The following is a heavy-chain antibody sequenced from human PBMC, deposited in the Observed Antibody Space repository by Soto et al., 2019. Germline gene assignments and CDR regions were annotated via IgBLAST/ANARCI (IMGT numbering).Heavy chain of an antibody. CDR3: NHIRAIFGEGISAGGMDV. J-gene: IGHJ6*02. CDR1: GFALSTSGVG. D-gene: IGHD3-3*01. V-gene: IGHV2-5*04. Sequence: QITLKESGQTLVKPTETLTLTCTFSGFALSTSGVGVAWIREPPGKALEWVALIYWNDDKRYRPSLKSRLTITKDHSKKQVVLRMTNLGPADKGKYYCNHIRAIFGEGISAGGMDVWGPGTTVTVSS. CDR2: IYWNDDK.